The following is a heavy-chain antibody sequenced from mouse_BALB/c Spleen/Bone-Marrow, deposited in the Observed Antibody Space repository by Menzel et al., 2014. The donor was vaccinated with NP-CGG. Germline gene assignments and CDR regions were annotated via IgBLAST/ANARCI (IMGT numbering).Heavy chain of an antibody. J-gene: IGHJ1*01. CDR2: SRNKANGYTT. V-gene: IGHV7-3*02. CDR1: GFTFTDYY. CDR3: ARDINYDIYWYFDV. Sequence: EVQGVESGGSLAQPGGSLRLSCATSGFTFTDYYMSWVRQPPGKALEWLGFSRNKANGYTTEYSASVKGRFTISRDNSQSILYLQMNTLRAEDSATYYCARDINYDIYWYFDVWGAGTTVTVSS. D-gene: IGHD2-4*01.